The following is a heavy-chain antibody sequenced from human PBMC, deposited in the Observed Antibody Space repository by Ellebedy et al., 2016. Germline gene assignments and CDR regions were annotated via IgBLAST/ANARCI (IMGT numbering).Heavy chain of an antibody. V-gene: IGHV3-66*01. CDR2: IYSGGST. J-gene: IGHJ4*02. D-gene: IGHD1-14*01. Sequence: GESLKISCAASGFTVSSNYMSWVRQAPGKGLEWVSVIYSGGSTYYADSVKGRFTISRDNSKNTLYLQMNSLRAEDTAVYYCARDLSGVDYWGQGTLVTVSS. CDR1: GFTVSSNY. CDR3: ARDLSGVDY.